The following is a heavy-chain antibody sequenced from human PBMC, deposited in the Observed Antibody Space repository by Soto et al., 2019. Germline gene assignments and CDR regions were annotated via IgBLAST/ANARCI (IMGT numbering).Heavy chain of an antibody. CDR3: AKRLRPLAIAAADLFDY. V-gene: IGHV3-30*18. CDR2: ISYDGSNK. D-gene: IGHD6-13*01. CDR1: GFTFSSYG. Sequence: QVQLVESGGGVVQPGRSLRLSCAASGFTFSSYGMHWVRQAPGKGLEWVAVISYDGSNKHYADSVKGRFTISRDNSKNTLYLQMNSLRAEDTAVYYCAKRLRPLAIAAADLFDYWGQGTLVTVSS. J-gene: IGHJ4*02.